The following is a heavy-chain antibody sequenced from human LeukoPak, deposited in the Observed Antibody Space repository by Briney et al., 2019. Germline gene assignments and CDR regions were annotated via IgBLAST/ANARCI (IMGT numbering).Heavy chain of an antibody. CDR1: GGSISSGSYY. V-gene: IGHV4-61*02. J-gene: IGHJ4*02. Sequence: SETLSLTCTVSGGSISSGSYYWGWIRQPAGKGLEWIGRIYTSGSTNYNPSLKSRVTISVDTSKTQFSLKLSSVAAADTAVYYCARELGGLRAFLDYWGQGTLVTVSS. D-gene: IGHD3-10*01. CDR2: IYTSGST. CDR3: ARELGGLRAFLDY.